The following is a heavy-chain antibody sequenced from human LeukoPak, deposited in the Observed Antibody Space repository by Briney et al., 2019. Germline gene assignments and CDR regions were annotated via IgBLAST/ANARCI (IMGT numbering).Heavy chain of an antibody. CDR3: ATYVWGSYRPFDY. CDR1: GGSISSGGYY. D-gene: IGHD3-16*02. V-gene: IGHV4-31*03. CDR2: IYYSGST. Sequence: SETLSLTCTVSGGSISSGGYYWSWIRQHPGKGLEWIGYIYYSGSTYYNPSLRSRVTISVDTSKNQFSLKLSSVTAADTAVYYCATYVWGSYRPFDYWGQGTLVTVPS. J-gene: IGHJ4*02.